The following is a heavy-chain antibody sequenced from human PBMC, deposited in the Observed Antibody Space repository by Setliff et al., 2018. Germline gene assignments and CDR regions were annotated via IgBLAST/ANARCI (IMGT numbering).Heavy chain of an antibody. CDR2: INIGGGSA. V-gene: IGHV1-46*01. J-gene: IGHJ4*02. CDR3: ARGGLAAANKKGVFEY. D-gene: IGHD6-13*01. CDR1: GYTFTSYY. Sequence: ASVKVSCKASGYTFTSYYMYWLRQAPGQGPEWMGIINIGGGSASYAQKFQDRVTMTRDTSTNTVYMEVSILTSDDSAVYYCARGGLAAANKKGVFEYWGQGTLVTVSS.